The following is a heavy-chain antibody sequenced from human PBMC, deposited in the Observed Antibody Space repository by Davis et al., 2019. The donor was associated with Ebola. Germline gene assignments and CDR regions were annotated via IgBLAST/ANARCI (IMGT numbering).Heavy chain of an antibody. V-gene: IGHV4-4*07. Sequence: PSETLSLTCNVSGDAITNYYWSWIRLPDGKGLEWIGRIHSNGITNYNTSLRSRVTMSLDTSRNQFSLRLTSLTAAATALYYCARGSYCTTPNCASGESYGELADWGQGILVTVSS. CDR3: ARGSYCTTPNCASGESYGELAD. CDR2: IHSNGIT. D-gene: IGHD2-8*01. CDR1: GDAITNYY. J-gene: IGHJ4*01.